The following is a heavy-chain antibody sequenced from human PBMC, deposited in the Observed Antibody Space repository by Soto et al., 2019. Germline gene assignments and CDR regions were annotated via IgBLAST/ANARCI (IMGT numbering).Heavy chain of an antibody. Sequence: EVQLLESGGALEHPGGSLRLSCAAAGFAFSTYAMTWVRQAPGKGLEWVSVISGSGGSSYYAASVKGRFTISRDNSKNTRFLQMNGLRAEDTAVYYCAEVTKRAAAGRYEYYKYGMDVWGQGTTVTVSS. V-gene: IGHV3-23*01. J-gene: IGHJ6*02. CDR3: AEVTKRAAAGRYEYYKYGMDV. CDR2: ISGSGGSS. D-gene: IGHD6-13*01. CDR1: GFAFSTYA.